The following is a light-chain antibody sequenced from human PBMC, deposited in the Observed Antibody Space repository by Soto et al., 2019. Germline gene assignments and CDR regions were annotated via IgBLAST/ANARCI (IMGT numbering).Light chain of an antibody. V-gene: IGKV1-5*03. J-gene: IGKJ1*01. CDR1: QSISSW. CDR2: TAS. Sequence: DIQITQSPSTLSASVGDRVTITCRASQSISSWLAWYQQKPGKAPKLLIYTASSLESGVPSRFSGSGSGTEFTLTISSLQPDDLATYYCQQYSSAWTFGQGTKVDIK. CDR3: QQYSSAWT.